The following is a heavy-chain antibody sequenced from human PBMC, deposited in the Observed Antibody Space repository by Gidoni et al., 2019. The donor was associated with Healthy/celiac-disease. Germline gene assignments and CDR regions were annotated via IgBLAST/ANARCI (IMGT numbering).Heavy chain of an antibody. Sequence: QVQLQQWGAGLLKHSETLSLTCAVYGGSFSGYYWSWIRQPPGKGLEWIGKINHSGSTNYNPSLKSRVTISVDTSKNQFSLKLSSVTAADTAVYYCARGVQRVYFDYWGQGTLVTVSS. CDR2: INHSGST. CDR1: GGSFSGYY. CDR3: ARGVQRVYFDY. J-gene: IGHJ4*02. D-gene: IGHD6-25*01. V-gene: IGHV4-34*01.